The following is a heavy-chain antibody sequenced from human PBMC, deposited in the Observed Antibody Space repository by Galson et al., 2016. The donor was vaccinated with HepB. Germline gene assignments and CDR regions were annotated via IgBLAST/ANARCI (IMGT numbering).Heavy chain of an antibody. CDR1: GGSFSSFY. CDR2: VDPRGST. Sequence: TLSLTCAVSGGSFSSFYWAWIRQPPGKGPEWFGEVDPRGSTYSNSSLKSRVTFSIDTSKNQFSLNLTSVTAADTAVYYCAMNFYDYIWGSYPLWGQGTMVTASS. J-gene: IGHJ3*01. CDR3: AMNFYDYIWGSYPL. D-gene: IGHD3-16*02. V-gene: IGHV4-34*01.